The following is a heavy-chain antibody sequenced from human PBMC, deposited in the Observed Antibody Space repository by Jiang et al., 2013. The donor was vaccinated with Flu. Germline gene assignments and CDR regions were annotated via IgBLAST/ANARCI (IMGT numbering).Heavy chain of an antibody. V-gene: IGHV3-23*01. CDR2: ISGSGGST. J-gene: IGHJ4*02. D-gene: IGHD5-12*01. Sequence: EWVSAISGSGGSTYYADSVKGRFTISRDNSKNTLYLQMNSLRAEDAAVYYCAKEKHSGYVVPLDYWGQGTLVTVSS. CDR3: AKEKHSGYVVPLDY.